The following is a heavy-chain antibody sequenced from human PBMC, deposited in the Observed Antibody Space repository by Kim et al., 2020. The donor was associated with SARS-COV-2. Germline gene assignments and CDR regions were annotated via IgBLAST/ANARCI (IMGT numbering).Heavy chain of an antibody. J-gene: IGHJ4*02. CDR3: ARGQWETGYYTFDY. D-gene: IGHD3-9*01. CDR1: GYTFTSYV. CDR2: FNAGNGNT. Sequence: ASVKVSCKASGYTFTSYVMHWVRQAPGQRLEWMGWFNAGNGNTKYSQKVQGRVTITRDTSARTAYMELSSLRSEDTAVYYCARGQWETGYYTFDYWGQGTLVTVSS. V-gene: IGHV1-3*01.